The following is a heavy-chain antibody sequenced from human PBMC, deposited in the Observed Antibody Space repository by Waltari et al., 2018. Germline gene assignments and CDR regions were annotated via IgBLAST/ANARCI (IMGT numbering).Heavy chain of an antibody. V-gene: IGHV4-61*02. CDR2: IYTSGST. Sequence: QVQLQESGPGLVKPSQTLSLTCTVSGGSISSGSYYWSWIRQPAGKGLEWIGRIYTSGSTNYNPSLKSRVTISVDTSKNQFSLKLSSVTAADTAVYYCARDGLLWFGELSFWGQGTLVTVS. D-gene: IGHD3-10*01. CDR1: GGSISSGSYY. CDR3: ARDGLLWFGELSF. J-gene: IGHJ4*02.